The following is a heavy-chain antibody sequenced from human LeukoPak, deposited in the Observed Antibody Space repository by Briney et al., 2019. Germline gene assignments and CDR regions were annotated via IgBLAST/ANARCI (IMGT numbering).Heavy chain of an antibody. J-gene: IGHJ6*02. CDR3: ANTMVRGSYNMDV. D-gene: IGHD3-10*01. Sequence: GGSLRLSCAAAGFTFGNSWVHWVRQAPGKGLVWVSLINADGSTTSYADSVKGRFTISRDNSKNTLYLQMDSLRAEDTAVYYCANTMVRGSYNMDVWGQGTTVTVSS. V-gene: IGHV3-74*01. CDR2: INADGSTT. CDR1: GFTFGNSW.